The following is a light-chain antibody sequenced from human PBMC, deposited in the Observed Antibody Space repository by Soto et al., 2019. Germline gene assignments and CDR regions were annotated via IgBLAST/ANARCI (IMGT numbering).Light chain of an antibody. J-gene: IGKJ1*01. V-gene: IGKV3-20*01. CDR3: QQYGSSGT. Sequence: EIVLTQSPGTLSLSPGERSALSCMARQSVSNNYLAWYQQNPGQAPRLLIYCASNRATGIPDRFSGSGSGTEFTPTISRLEPEDSAVYYCQQYGSSGTVGQGTQVDIK. CDR1: QSVSNNY. CDR2: CAS.